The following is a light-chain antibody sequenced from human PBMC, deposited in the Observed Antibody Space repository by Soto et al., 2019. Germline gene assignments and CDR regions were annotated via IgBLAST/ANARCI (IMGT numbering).Light chain of an antibody. CDR3: SSHTTSITLL. Sequence: QSVLTQPASVSGAPGQSITISCTGTSNDVGGYKYVSWYQQRPGTAPKLMIYEVSNRPSGVSNRFSGSKSGNTASLTISGLQPEDEADYYCSSHTTSITLLFGGGTKLTVL. CDR1: SNDVGGYKY. V-gene: IGLV2-14*01. J-gene: IGLJ2*01. CDR2: EVS.